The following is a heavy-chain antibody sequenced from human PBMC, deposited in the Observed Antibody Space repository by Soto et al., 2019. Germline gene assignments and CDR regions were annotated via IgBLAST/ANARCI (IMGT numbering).Heavy chain of an antibody. J-gene: IGHJ4*02. CDR1: GGSINSYY. D-gene: IGHD5-12*01. V-gene: IGHV4-59*08. Sequence: SETLSLTCTVSGGSINSYYLSWIRQPPGKGLEWIGYIYYSGSTNYNPSLKSRVTISVDTSKNQFSLRLSSVTAADTAVYYCARQSAYSGYDYWYFDYWGQGTLVTVSS. CDR2: IYYSGST. CDR3: ARQSAYSGYDYWYFDY.